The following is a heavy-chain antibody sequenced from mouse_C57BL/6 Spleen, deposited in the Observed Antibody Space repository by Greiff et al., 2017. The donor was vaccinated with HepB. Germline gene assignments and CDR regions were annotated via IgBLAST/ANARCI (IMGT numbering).Heavy chain of an antibody. J-gene: IGHJ2*01. D-gene: IGHD2-14*01. CDR1: GYTFTDYY. V-gene: IGHV1-76*01. Sequence: QVQLKESGAELVRPGASVKLSCKASGYTFTDYYINWVKQRPGQGLEWIARIYPGSGNTYYNEKFKGKATLTAEKSSSTAYMQLSSLTSEDSAVYFCAREGIGYYFDYWGQGTTLTVSS. CDR3: AREGIGYYFDY. CDR2: IYPGSGNT.